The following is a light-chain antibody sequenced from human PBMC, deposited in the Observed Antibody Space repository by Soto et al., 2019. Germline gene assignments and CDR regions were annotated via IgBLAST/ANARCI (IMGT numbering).Light chain of an antibody. CDR1: QSISSW. J-gene: IGKJ2*01. CDR3: QQYNSYSYA. Sequence: DIPMTQSPSTLSASVGDRVTITCRASQSISSWLAWYQQKPGKAPKLLFYKASSLESGVPSRFSGNGSGTEFTLTISSLQPDDFATYYCQQYNSYSYAFGQGTKLEIK. V-gene: IGKV1-5*03. CDR2: KAS.